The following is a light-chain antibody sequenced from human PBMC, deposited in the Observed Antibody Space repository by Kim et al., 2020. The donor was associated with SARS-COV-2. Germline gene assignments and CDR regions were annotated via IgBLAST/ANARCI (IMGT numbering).Light chain of an antibody. J-gene: IGKJ4*01. CDR2: ATS. V-gene: IGKV1-12*01. CDR3: QQASSFPLT. Sequence: ASVGERVTITCRASQGISSWLAWYQQKPGKAPNLLIYATSSLQSGVPPRFSASGSGTDFTLTISSLQPEDFATYYCQQASSFPLTFGGGTKVDIK. CDR1: QGISSW.